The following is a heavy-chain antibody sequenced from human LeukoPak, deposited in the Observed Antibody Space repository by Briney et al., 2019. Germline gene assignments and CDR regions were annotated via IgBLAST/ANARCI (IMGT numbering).Heavy chain of an antibody. CDR2: IFYTGST. CDR3: ARADYGDYRIDY. V-gene: IGHV4-59*01. Sequence: SETLSLTCAVYGGSFSGYYWSWIRQPPGKGLEWIGYIFYTGSTNYNPSLKSRVTISVDTSKNQFSLKLSSVTAADTAVYYCARADYGDYRIDYWGQGTLVTVSS. CDR1: GGSFSGYY. J-gene: IGHJ4*02. D-gene: IGHD4-17*01.